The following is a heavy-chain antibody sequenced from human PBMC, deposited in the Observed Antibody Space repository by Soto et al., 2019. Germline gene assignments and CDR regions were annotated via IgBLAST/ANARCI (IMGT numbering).Heavy chain of an antibody. J-gene: IGHJ4*02. CDR2: ISYDGSNK. Sequence: QVQLVESGGGVVQPGRSLGLSCAASGFTFSSYGMHWVRQAPGKGLEWVAVISYDGSNKYYADSVKGRFTISRDNSKNTLYLQMNSLRAEDTAVYYCAKGYSSGWYGFGGGDCNDYWGQGTLVTVSS. D-gene: IGHD6-19*01. V-gene: IGHV3-30*18. CDR1: GFTFSSYG. CDR3: AKGYSSGWYGFGGGDCNDY.